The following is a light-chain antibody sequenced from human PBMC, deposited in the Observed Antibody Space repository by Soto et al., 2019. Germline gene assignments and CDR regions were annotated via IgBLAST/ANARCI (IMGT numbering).Light chain of an antibody. CDR1: SSDVGGHNY. CDR3: SSYTNNRRL. J-gene: IGLJ3*02. CDR2: EVN. V-gene: IGLV2-14*01. Sequence: QSALTQPASVSGSPGQSITISCTGSSSDVGGHNYVSWYQHHPGKAPRLIIYEVNNRPSGVSIRFSGSKSGTTASLTISGLQAEDEADYYCSSYTNNRRLFGGGTKVTVL.